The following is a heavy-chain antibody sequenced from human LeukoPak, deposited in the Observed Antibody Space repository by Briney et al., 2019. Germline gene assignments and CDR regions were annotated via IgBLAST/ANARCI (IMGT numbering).Heavy chain of an antibody. CDR2: TDYRGYT. CDR1: GGSINGYY. D-gene: IGHD3-9*01. CDR3: ARGGPAPRPDTGYYLY. J-gene: IGHJ4*02. Sequence: SETLSLTCTVSGGSINGYYWTWIRQPPGRGLEWISYTDYRGYTNYNTSLQRRVAVSIDTPQSQLSLRLTSVTTADTAVYYCARGGPAPRPDTGYYLYWGQGSLVTVSS. V-gene: IGHV4-59*12.